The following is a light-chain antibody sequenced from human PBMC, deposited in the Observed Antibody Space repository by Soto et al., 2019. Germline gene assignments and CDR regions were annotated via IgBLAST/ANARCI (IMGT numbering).Light chain of an antibody. J-gene: IGKJ1*01. CDR2: VAS. CDR1: QGISNY. CDR3: QKYNSAPWT. Sequence: DIEMTQSPSSLSASVGEGVTITCRASQGISNYLAWYQQQPGKVPKLLIYVASTLQSGVPSRFSGSGSGTDFTLTISSLQPEDVATYYCQKYNSAPWTFGQGTKVEIK. V-gene: IGKV1-27*01.